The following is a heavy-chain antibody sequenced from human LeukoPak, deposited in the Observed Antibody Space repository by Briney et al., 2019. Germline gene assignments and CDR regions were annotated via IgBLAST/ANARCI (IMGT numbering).Heavy chain of an antibody. CDR1: GDTFSSYV. Sequence: SVKVSCKASGDTFSSYVISWVRQAPGQGLEWMGGIIPIFGTANYAQKFQGRVTITADESTSTAYMELSSLRSEDRAVYYCARVESYGQMASFDYWGQGTLVTVSS. J-gene: IGHJ4*02. D-gene: IGHD5-18*01. CDR3: ARVESYGQMASFDY. CDR2: IIPIFGTA. V-gene: IGHV1-69*01.